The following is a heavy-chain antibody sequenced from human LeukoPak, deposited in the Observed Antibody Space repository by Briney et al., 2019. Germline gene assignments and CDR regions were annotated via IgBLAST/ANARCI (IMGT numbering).Heavy chain of an antibody. CDR2: INHGGST. J-gene: IGHJ5*02. Sequence: SETLSHTCAVYGGSLIGYYWSWIRQSPGKGLEWIGEINHGGSTNYNPSPKSRVTMSVDTSKNHFSLKLSSVTAADTAVYYCARLVYSGYDYADIDRSPWGFTFPNWFDPWGQGTLVTVSS. CDR1: GGSLIGYY. CDR3: ARLVYSGYDYADIDRSPWGFTFPNWFDP. D-gene: IGHD5-12*01. V-gene: IGHV4-34*01.